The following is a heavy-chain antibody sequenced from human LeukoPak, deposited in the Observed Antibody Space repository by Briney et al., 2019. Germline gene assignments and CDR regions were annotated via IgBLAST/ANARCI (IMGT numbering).Heavy chain of an antibody. CDR3: AKVRGVTSYYFDY. D-gene: IGHD3-10*01. V-gene: IGHV3-9*01. Sequence: GGSLRLSCAASGFTFSTYAMSWVRQAPGKGLVWVSGISWNSGSIGYADSVKGRFTISRDNAKNSLYLQMNSLRAEDTALYYCAKVRGVTSYYFDYWGQGTLVTVSS. CDR2: ISWNSGSI. CDR1: GFTFSTYA. J-gene: IGHJ4*02.